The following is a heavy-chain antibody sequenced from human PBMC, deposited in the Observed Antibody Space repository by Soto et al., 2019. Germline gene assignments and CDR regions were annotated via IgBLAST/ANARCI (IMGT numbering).Heavy chain of an antibody. J-gene: IGHJ6*02. Sequence: QVQLQQWGAGLLKPSETLSLTCAVYGGSFSGYYWSWIRQPPGKGLEWIGEINHSGSTNYNPSLKSRVTTSVDTSKNQFSLKLSSVTAADTAVYYCARANIVLMVYADDYYYYGMDVWGQGTTVTVSS. CDR1: GGSFSGYY. D-gene: IGHD2-8*01. CDR3: ARANIVLMVYADDYYYYGMDV. CDR2: INHSGST. V-gene: IGHV4-34*01.